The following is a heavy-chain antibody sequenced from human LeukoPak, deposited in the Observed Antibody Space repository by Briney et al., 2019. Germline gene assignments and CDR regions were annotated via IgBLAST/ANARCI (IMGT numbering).Heavy chain of an antibody. CDR2: INPNSGNA. V-gene: IGHV1-8*03. CDR1: GCTFTRYD. CDR3: ARRRLIAARWVD. Sequence: ASVKVSCKATGCTFTRYDISWVRQATGQGLEWMGWINPNSGNAGYAQKFQGRVTSTGDGSKSTAYMELSSLSSEDTAVYYCARRRLIAARWVDWGQGTLVTVSS. D-gene: IGHD6-6*01. J-gene: IGHJ4*02.